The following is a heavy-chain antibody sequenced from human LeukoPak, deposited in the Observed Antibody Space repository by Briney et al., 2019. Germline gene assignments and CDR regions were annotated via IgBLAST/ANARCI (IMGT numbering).Heavy chain of an antibody. J-gene: IGHJ5*02. D-gene: IGHD6-6*01. CDR1: GYTFTSYD. CDR3: ARGPLALYWFDP. V-gene: IGHV1-8*01. Sequence: ASVEVSCKASGYTFTSYDINWVRQATGQGLEWMGWMNPNSGNTGYAQKFQGRVTMTRNTSISTAYMELSSLRSEDTAVYYCARGPLALYWFDPWGQGTLVTVSS. CDR2: MNPNSGNT.